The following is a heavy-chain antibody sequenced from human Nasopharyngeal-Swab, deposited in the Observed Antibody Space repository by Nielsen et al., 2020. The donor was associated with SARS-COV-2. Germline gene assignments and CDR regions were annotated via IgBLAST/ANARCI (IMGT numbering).Heavy chain of an antibody. D-gene: IGHD6-19*01. CDR3: ARDPGYSSGWCSGWYFDL. V-gene: IGHV3-21*01. J-gene: IGHJ2*01. CDR1: GFTFSSYS. CDR2: ISSSSSYI. Sequence: GGSLRLSCVVSGFTFSSYSMNWVRQAPGKGLEWVSSISSSSSYIYYADSVKGRFTISRDNAKNSLYLQMNSLRAEDTAVFYCARDPGYSSGWCSGWYFDLWGRGTLVTVSS.